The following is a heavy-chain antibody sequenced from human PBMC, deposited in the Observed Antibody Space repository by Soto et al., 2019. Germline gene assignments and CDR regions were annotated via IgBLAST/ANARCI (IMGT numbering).Heavy chain of an antibody. J-gene: IGHJ5*01. D-gene: IGHD1-1*01. Sequence: SETLSLTCTLSGGSVRSQDWWYWVRQSPDKGLEWIAEVHISGHSNYNPSLRGRVSVSIDSSKNQFYLNLNSVTDADTAIYYCARVRQGCSANNCYFDPWGQGTQVTVS. CDR1: GGSVRSQDW. V-gene: IGHV4-4*02. CDR2: VHISGHS. CDR3: ARVRQGCSANNCYFDP.